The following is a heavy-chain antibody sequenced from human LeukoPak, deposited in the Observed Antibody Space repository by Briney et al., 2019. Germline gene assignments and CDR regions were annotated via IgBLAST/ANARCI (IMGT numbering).Heavy chain of an antibody. D-gene: IGHD3-22*01. J-gene: IGHJ4*02. CDR1: GFTFTNAW. V-gene: IGHV3-15*01. CDR3: AKYDTSVNFDY. CDR2: IKSNTEGGIA. Sequence: GGSLRLSCVASGFTFTNAWMSWVRQAPGKGLEWVGHIKSNTEGGIADYTAPVKSRFINKKNDSKHTQYLKMNSLKTDDTAVYFCAKYDTSVNFDYWGQGTLVTVSS.